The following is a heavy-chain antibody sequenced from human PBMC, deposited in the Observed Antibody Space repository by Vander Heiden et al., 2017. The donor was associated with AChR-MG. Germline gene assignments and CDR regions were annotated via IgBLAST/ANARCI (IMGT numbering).Heavy chain of an antibody. V-gene: IGHV3-23*01. CDR3: ASSTVRSTSYYYMDV. Sequence: EVQLLESGGGLVQPGGSLRLSCAASGFTFSRYAMSWVRKDPGKGLEWVSGISGSGGSTYYADSVKGRFTISRDNSKNTLYLQMNSLGADDTAVYYCASSTVRSTSYYYMDVWGKGTTVTVSS. CDR1: GFTFSRYA. D-gene: IGHD2-2*01. J-gene: IGHJ6*03. CDR2: ISGSGGST.